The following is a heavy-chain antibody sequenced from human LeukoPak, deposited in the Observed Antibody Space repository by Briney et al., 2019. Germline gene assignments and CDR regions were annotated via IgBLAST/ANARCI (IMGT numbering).Heavy chain of an antibody. CDR3: ARREGSTYYYRP. Sequence: SETLSLTCTVSGGSISSYYWSWIRQPPGKGLEWIGYIYYSGSTNYNPSLKSRVTISVDTSKNQFSLKLSSVTAADTAVYYCARREGSTYYYRPWGQGTLVTVSS. V-gene: IGHV4-59*08. D-gene: IGHD3-10*01. J-gene: IGHJ5*02. CDR2: IYYSGST. CDR1: GGSISSYY.